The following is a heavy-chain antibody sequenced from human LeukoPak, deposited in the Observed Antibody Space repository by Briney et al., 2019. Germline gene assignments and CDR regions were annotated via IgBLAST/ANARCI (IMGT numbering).Heavy chain of an antibody. D-gene: IGHD6-13*01. CDR1: GFTVSTNY. V-gene: IGHV3-66*02. CDR3: AKDRIAGHDTFDI. CDR2: INSGGST. Sequence: GGSLRLSCAASGFTVSTNYMSWVRQAPGKGLEWISLINSGGSTYYADSVKGRFTISRDNSKNTVYLQMNSLRAEDTAVYYCAKDRIAGHDTFDIWGQGTVVTVSS. J-gene: IGHJ3*02.